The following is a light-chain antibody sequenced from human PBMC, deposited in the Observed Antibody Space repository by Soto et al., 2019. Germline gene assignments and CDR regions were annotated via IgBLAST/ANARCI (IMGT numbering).Light chain of an antibody. CDR1: SSDVGGYNY. V-gene: IGLV2-14*01. CDR2: DVT. J-gene: IGLJ1*01. Sequence: QSPLTQPASVSGSLGQSSTISCTGTSSDVGGYNYVSWYRHHPGKAPKLLIFDVTNRPSGVSNRFSGSKSGNTASLTISGLQPEDEADYYCSSYTSSSTLYVFGTGTKVTVL. CDR3: SSYTSSSTLYV.